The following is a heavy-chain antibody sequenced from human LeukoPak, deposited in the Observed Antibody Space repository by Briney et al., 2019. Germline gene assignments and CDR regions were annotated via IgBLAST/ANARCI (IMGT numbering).Heavy chain of an antibody. J-gene: IGHJ4*02. CDR1: GGSVSSTYYY. Sequence: PSETLSLTCTVSGGSVSSTYYYWSWIRQPPGKGLEWIGEINHSGTTNFNPSLKSRVTISVDTSKNQFSLKVTSVTAADTAVYYCASRHYDSSGYLIDYWGQGTLVTVSS. CDR3: ASRHYDSSGYLIDY. D-gene: IGHD3-22*01. V-gene: IGHV4-34*01. CDR2: INHSGTT.